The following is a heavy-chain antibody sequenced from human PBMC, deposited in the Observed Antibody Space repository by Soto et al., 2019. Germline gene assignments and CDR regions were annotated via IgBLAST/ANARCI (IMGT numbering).Heavy chain of an antibody. D-gene: IGHD3-9*01. CDR3: TRDQGELRYFDWLGGLDY. J-gene: IGHJ4*02. V-gene: IGHV3-49*03. Sequence: GGSLRLSCTASGFTFGDYAMSWFRQAPGKGLEWVGFIRSKAYGGTTEYAASVKGRFTISRDDSKSIAYLQMNSLKTEDTAVYYCTRDQGELRYFDWLGGLDYWGQGTLVTVSS. CDR1: GFTFGDYA. CDR2: IRSKAYGGTT.